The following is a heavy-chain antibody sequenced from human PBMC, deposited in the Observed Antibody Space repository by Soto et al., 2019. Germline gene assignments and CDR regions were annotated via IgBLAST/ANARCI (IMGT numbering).Heavy chain of an antibody. CDR2: ISNDETNE. CDR3: VRFSGCFDP. CDR1: GFTFSSYA. V-gene: IGHV3-30-3*01. D-gene: IGHD3-10*01. J-gene: IGHJ5*02. Sequence: QIQLVESGGGMVQPGGSLRLSCSASGFTFSSYAMHWVRQAPGRGLEWVTFISNDETNEDYADFVRGRFTISRDNSNNTLYLQMNSLRPEDTAVYYCVRFSGCFDPWGQGTLVTVSS.